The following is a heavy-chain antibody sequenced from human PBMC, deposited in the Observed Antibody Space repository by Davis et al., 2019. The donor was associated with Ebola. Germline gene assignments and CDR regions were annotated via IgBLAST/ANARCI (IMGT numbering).Heavy chain of an antibody. CDR1: GGTFSSYA. V-gene: IGHV1-18*01. CDR3: ARGTLGWFDP. Sequence: ASVKVSCKASGGTFSSYAISWVRQAPGQGLEWMGWISAYNGNTNYAQKLQGRVTMTTDASTSTAYMELRSLRSDDTAVYYCARGTLGWFDPWGQGTLVTVSS. J-gene: IGHJ5*02. D-gene: IGHD3-10*01. CDR2: ISAYNGNT.